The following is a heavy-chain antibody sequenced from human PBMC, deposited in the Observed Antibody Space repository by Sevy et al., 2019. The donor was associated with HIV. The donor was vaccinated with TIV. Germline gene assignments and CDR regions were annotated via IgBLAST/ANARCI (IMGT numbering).Heavy chain of an antibody. D-gene: IGHD3-22*01. Sequence: SETLSLTCTVSGGSISSYYWSWIRQPPGKGLEWIGDIYYSGSTNYNPSLKSRVTISVDTSKNQFSLKLSSVTAADTAVYYCARVPLSSGYLGPPEYYFDYWGQGTLVTVSS. J-gene: IGHJ4*02. CDR1: GGSISSYY. CDR2: IYYSGST. CDR3: ARVPLSSGYLGPPEYYFDY. V-gene: IGHV4-59*01.